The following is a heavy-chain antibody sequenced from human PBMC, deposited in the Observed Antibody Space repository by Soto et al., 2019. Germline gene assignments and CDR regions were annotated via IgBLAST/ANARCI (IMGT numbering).Heavy chain of an antibody. V-gene: IGHV3-74*01. D-gene: IGHD3-10*01. CDR3: AREPITMVRGVIILDYYYGMDV. CDR1: GFPFSTYW. CDR2: INSDGSCT. Sequence: PGGSLRLSCAASGFPFSTYWMHWVRQAPGKGLVWVSRINSDGSCTNYADSVKGRFTISRDNAKNTLYLQMDSLRAEDTAVYYCAREPITMVRGVIILDYYYGMDVWGQGTTVTAP. J-gene: IGHJ6*02.